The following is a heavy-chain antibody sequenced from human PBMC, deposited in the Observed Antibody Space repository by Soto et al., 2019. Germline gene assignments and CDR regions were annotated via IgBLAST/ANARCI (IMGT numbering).Heavy chain of an antibody. D-gene: IGHD4-17*01. CDR1: GFTFSGSA. CDR2: IRSKANSYAT. Sequence: EVQLVESGGGLVQPGGSLKLSCAASGFTFSGSAMHWVRQASGKGLEWVGRIRSKANSYATAYAASVKGRFTISRDDSKNTAYLQMNSLKTEDTAVYYCTTRPLTTVTRDAFDIWGQGTMVTVSS. V-gene: IGHV3-73*02. CDR3: TTRPLTTVTRDAFDI. J-gene: IGHJ3*02.